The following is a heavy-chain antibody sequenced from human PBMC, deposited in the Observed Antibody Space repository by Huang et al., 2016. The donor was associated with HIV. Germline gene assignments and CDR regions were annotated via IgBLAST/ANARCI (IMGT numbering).Heavy chain of an antibody. J-gene: IGHJ4*02. Sequence: EVQLLESGGGLVQPGGSLRLSCAASIFTFSTSAMCWVRQAPGKGLEWVSGISGSGSSTYYADSVNGRFTISRDNSRNTLYLQMKSLRVEDTAIYYCAKGSERSLTGPKYQYYFDYWGQGTLVTVSS. CDR1: IFTFSTSA. CDR3: AKGSERSLTGPKYQYYFDY. D-gene: IGHD3-3*01. CDR2: ISGSGSST. V-gene: IGHV3-23*01.